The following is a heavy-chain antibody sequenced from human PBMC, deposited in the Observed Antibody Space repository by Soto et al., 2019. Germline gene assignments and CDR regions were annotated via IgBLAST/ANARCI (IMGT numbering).Heavy chain of an antibody. CDR3: ARVQALFNDAFDI. CDR2: ISAYNGNT. V-gene: IGHV1-18*01. J-gene: IGHJ3*02. D-gene: IGHD3-3*01. CDR1: GYTFTSYG. Sequence: ASVKVSCKASGYTFTSYGISCVRQAPGQGLEWMGWISAYNGNTNYAQKLQGRVTMTTDTSTSTAYMELRSLRSDDTAVYYCARVQALFNDAFDIWVQGTMVTVSS.